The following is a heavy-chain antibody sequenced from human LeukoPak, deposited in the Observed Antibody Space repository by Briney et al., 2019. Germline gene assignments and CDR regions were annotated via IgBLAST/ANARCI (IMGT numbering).Heavy chain of an antibody. V-gene: IGHV4-34*01. Sequence: SETLSLTCAVYGGSFSGFYWSWIRQPPGKGLEWIGEINHRGSTNYNPSLKSRVTISVDTSKNQFSLKLSSVTAADTAVYYCAKVPKYFDLWGRGTLVTVSS. CDR1: GGSFSGFY. J-gene: IGHJ2*01. CDR2: INHRGST. CDR3: AKVPKYFDL.